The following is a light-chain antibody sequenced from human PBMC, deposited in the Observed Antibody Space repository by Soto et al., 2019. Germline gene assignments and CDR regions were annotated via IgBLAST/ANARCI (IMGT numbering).Light chain of an antibody. CDR3: QQYGGSPYT. V-gene: IGKV3-20*01. CDR1: QSVWYNY. CDR2: AAS. Sequence: EIVLTQSPGTLSLSPGERATLSCRANQSVWYNYIAWYQQKPGQAPRPLIYAASRRATGIPDRFSGSGSETDFSLTISRLEPEDFAVYYCQQYGGSPYTFGQGTKLEIK. J-gene: IGKJ2*01.